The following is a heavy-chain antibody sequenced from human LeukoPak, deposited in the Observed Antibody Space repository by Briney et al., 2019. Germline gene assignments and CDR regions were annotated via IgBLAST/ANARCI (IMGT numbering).Heavy chain of an antibody. CDR3: ARDLLRRRWSITIFGPNWFDP. D-gene: IGHD3-3*01. CDR1: GYTFTSYG. CDR2: ISAYNGNT. J-gene: IGHJ5*02. V-gene: IGHV1-18*01. Sequence: GASVKVSCKASGYTFTSYGISWVRQAPGQGLEWMGWISAYNGNTNYAQKLQGRVTMTTDTSTSTAYMELRSLRSDDTAVYYCARDLLRRRWSITIFGPNWFDPWGQGTLVTVSS.